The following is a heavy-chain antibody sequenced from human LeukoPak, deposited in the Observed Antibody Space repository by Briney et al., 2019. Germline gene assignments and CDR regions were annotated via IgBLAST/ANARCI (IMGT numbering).Heavy chain of an antibody. CDR1: GFTFSSYA. Sequence: GGSLRLSCAASGFTFSSYAMSWVRQAPGKGLEWVAYFSRDGSDVYYADSARGRFTISSDNAENSVGLQMNSLRDEDTAVYFCARGRLIGLESFFDLWGQGTLVTVSS. J-gene: IGHJ4*02. CDR2: FSRDGSDV. V-gene: IGHV3-21*05. D-gene: IGHD3-22*01. CDR3: ARGRLIGLESFFDL.